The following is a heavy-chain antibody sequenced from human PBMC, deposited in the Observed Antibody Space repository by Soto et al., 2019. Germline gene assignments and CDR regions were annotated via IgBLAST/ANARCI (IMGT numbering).Heavy chain of an antibody. V-gene: IGHV4-39*02. J-gene: IGHJ4*01. CDR1: GGSVTNSSYY. Sequence: PSETLSLTCTVSGGSVTNSSYYWGWIRQSPGKGLEWIGSVYYRGRSYSKSSVKSRVTISVDTSKNRFSLSLNSATASDTAVYFCVSERTTVPIQAYLDYWGPGALVTVSS. CDR2: VYYRGRS. CDR3: VSERTTVPIQAYLDY. D-gene: IGHD4-17*01.